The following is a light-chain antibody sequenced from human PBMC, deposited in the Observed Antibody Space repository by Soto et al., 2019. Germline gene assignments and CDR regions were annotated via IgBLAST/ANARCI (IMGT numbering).Light chain of an antibody. J-gene: IGLJ2*01. Sequence: QSVLTQPASVSGSPGQSITISCTGTSSDVGDYNYVSWYQQHPGKAPKLMIYEVSNRPSGISNRFSGSKSGNTASLTISGLQAEDEAEYYCSSYTSRNTLVVFGGGTKVTVL. V-gene: IGLV2-14*01. CDR3: SSYTSRNTLVV. CDR2: EVS. CDR1: SSDVGDYNY.